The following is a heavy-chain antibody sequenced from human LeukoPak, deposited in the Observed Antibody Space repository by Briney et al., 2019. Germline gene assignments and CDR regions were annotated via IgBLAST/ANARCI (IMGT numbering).Heavy chain of an antibody. Sequence: GGSLRLSCSASGFIFSSYGMSWVRQAPGKGLEWVSTISGSGGSTFYADSVKGRFTISRGNSKNTLFLQMNSLRAEDTAVYYCAASYTTSSWAIFGYWGQGTLVTVSS. D-gene: IGHD6-6*01. CDR3: AASYTTSSWAIFGY. CDR2: ISGSGGST. V-gene: IGHV3-23*01. CDR1: GFIFSSYG. J-gene: IGHJ4*02.